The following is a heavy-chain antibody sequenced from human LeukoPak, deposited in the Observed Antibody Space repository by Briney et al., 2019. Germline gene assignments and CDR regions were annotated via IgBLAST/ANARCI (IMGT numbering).Heavy chain of an antibody. Sequence: GGSLRLSCVASGFTFSSYSMNWVRQAPGKGLEWVSSISSSSSYIYYADSVKGRFTISRDNAKNSLYLQMNSLRAEDTAVYYCARDTGSGSYYKNAYDYWGQGTLVTVSS. V-gene: IGHV3-21*01. CDR3: ARDTGSGSYYKNAYDY. CDR1: GFTFSSYS. D-gene: IGHD3-10*01. CDR2: ISSSSSYI. J-gene: IGHJ4*02.